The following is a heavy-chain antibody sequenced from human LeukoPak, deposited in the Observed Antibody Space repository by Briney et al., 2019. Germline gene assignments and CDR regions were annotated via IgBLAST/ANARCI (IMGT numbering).Heavy chain of an antibody. D-gene: IGHD1-1*01. CDR3: ARVQLGRRPTLGVDY. J-gene: IGHJ4*02. CDR1: GFTFSSYG. Sequence: PGRSLRLSCAASGFTFSSYGMHWVRQAPGKGLEWVAVIWYDGSNEYYADSVKGRFTISRDNSKNTLYLQMNSLRAEDTAVYYCARVQLGRRPTLGVDYWGQGTLVTVSS. V-gene: IGHV3-33*01. CDR2: IWYDGSNE.